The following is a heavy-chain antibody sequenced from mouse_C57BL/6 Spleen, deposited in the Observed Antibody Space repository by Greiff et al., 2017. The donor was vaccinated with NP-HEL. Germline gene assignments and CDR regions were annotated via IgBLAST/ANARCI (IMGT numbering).Heavy chain of an antibody. D-gene: IGHD3-3*01. CDR2: INPSTGGT. CDR3: ARDGGQGYFDV. CDR1: GYSFTGYY. Sequence: EVQLQQSGPELVKPGASVKISCKASGYSFTGYYMNWVKQSPEKSLEWIGEINPSTGGTTYNQKFKAKATLTVDKSSSTAYMQLKSLTSEDSAVYYCARDGGQGYFDVWGTGTTVTVSS. V-gene: IGHV1-42*01. J-gene: IGHJ1*03.